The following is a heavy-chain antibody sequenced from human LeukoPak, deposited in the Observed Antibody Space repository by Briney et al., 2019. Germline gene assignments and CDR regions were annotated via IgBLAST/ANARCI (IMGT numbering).Heavy chain of an antibody. Sequence: SVKVSCKASGGTFSSYTISWVRQAPGQGLEWMGRIIPILGIANYAQKFQGRVTITADKSTSTAYMELSSLRSEDTAVYYCATSFGMAGTPNFDYWGQGTLVTVSS. V-gene: IGHV1-69*02. CDR1: GGTFSSYT. CDR3: ATSFGMAGTPNFDY. CDR2: IIPILGIA. J-gene: IGHJ4*02. D-gene: IGHD6-19*01.